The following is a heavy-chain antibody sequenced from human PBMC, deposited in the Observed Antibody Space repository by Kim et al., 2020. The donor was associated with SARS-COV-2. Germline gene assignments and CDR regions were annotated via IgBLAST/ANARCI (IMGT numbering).Heavy chain of an antibody. D-gene: IGHD2-21*02. Sequence: SETLSLTCTVSGGSISSSSYYWGWIRQPPGKGLEWIGSIYYSGSTYYNPSLKSRVTISVDTSKNQFSLKLSSVTAADTAVYYCARGGFIVVVTAIPTNWFDPWGQGTLVTVSS. V-gene: IGHV4-39*07. J-gene: IGHJ5*02. CDR3: ARGGFIVVVTAIPTNWFDP. CDR2: IYYSGST. CDR1: GGSISSSSYY.